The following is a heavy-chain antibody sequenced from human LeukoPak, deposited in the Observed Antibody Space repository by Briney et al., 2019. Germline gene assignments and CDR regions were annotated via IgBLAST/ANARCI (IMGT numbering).Heavy chain of an antibody. V-gene: IGHV1-18*01. J-gene: IGHJ6*03. CDR3: ARDLGAARLSYYYYMDV. D-gene: IGHD6-6*01. CDR2: ISAYNGNT. Sequence: ASVKVSCKASGYTFTSYGISWVRQAPGQGLEWMGWISAYNGNTNYAQKLQGRVTMTTDTSTSKAYMELRSLRSDDTAVYYCARDLGAARLSYYYYMDVWGKGTTVTVSS. CDR1: GYTFTSYG.